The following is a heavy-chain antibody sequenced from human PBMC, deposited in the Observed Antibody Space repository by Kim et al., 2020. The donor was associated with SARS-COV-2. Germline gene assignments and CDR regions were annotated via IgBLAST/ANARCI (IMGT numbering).Heavy chain of an antibody. CDR1: GFTFSSYE. CDR2: ISSSGSTI. CDR3: ALGDTDYYYYGMDV. V-gene: IGHV3-48*03. Sequence: GGSLGLSCAASGFTFSSYEMNWVRQAPGKGLEWVSYISSSGSTIYYADSVKGRFTISRDNAKNSLYLQMNSLRAEDTAVYYCALGDTDYYYYGMDVWGQGTTVTVSS. J-gene: IGHJ6*02. D-gene: IGHD4-17*01.